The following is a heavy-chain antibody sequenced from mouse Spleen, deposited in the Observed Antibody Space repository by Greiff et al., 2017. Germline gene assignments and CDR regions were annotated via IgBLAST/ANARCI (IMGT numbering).Heavy chain of an antibody. CDR2: IDPENGDT. D-gene: IGHD2-1*01. Sequence: VQLQQSGAELVKPGASVKISCKASGYAFSSYWMNWVKQRPEQGLEWIGWIDPENGDTEYASKFQGKATITADTSSNTAYLQLSSLTSEDTAVYYCIVYGNYEGDYWGQGTSVTVSS. CDR1: GYAFSSYW. J-gene: IGHJ4*01. CDR3: IVYGNYEGDY. V-gene: IGHV14-4*01.